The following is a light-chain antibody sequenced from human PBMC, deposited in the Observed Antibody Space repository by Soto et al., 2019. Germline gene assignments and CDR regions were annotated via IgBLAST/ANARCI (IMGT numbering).Light chain of an antibody. V-gene: IGLV2-14*01. Sequence: QSALTQPASVSGSPGQSITISCTEISSDVGGYNYVSWYQQYPGKAPKFMIYDVSTRPSGVSNRFSGSKSGNTASLTISGLQAEDEADYYCSAYTSSSTPVFGGGTKLTVL. CDR2: DVS. CDR1: SSDVGGYNY. CDR3: SAYTSSSTPV. J-gene: IGLJ3*02.